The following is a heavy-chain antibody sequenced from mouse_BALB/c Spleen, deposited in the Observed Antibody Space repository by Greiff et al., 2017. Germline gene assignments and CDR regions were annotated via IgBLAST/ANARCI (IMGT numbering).Heavy chain of an antibody. CDR1: GFNIKDTY. Sequence: EVQLQQSGAELVKPGASVKLSCTASGFNIKDTYMHWVKQRPEQGLEWIGRIDPANGNTKYDPKFQGKATITADTSSNTAYLQLSSLTSEDTAVYYCAPITTAAFDYWGQGTTLTVSS. CDR2: IDPANGNT. V-gene: IGHV14-3*02. J-gene: IGHJ2*01. CDR3: APITTAAFDY. D-gene: IGHD1-2*01.